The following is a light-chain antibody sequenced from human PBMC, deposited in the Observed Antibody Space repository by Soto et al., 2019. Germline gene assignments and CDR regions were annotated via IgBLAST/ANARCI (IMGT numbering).Light chain of an antibody. CDR3: QSYDSSLSGYVV. CDR2: GNS. J-gene: IGLJ2*01. Sequence: QPVLTQPPSVSGAPGQRVTISCTGSSSNIGAGYDVHWYQQLPGTAPKLLIYGNSNRPSGVPDRFSGSKSGTSASLASTGLQAEDEFDYYCQSYDSSLSGYVVFGGGTKLTVL. V-gene: IGLV1-40*01. CDR1: SSNIGAGYD.